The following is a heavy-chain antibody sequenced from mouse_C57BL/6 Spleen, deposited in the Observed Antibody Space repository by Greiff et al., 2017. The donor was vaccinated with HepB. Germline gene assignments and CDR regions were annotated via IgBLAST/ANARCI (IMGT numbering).Heavy chain of an antibody. CDR1: GYTFTSYW. J-gene: IGHJ3*01. Sequence: VQLQQPGAELVKPGASVKMSCKASGYTFTSYWITWVKQRPGQGLEWIGDIYPGSGSTNYNEKFKSKATLTVDTSSSTAYMQLSSLTSEDSAVYYCARHHYSNYDWFAYWGQGTLVTVSA. CDR3: ARHHYSNYDWFAY. V-gene: IGHV1-55*01. D-gene: IGHD2-5*01. CDR2: IYPGSGST.